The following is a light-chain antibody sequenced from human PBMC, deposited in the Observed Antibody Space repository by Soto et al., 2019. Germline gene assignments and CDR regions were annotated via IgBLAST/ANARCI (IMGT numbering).Light chain of an antibody. CDR3: QQSYSTPWT. Sequence: DIQMTQSPSSLSASVGDRGTITCRASQSISRYLNWYQQKPGKAPQLLMFGAFSLQSGVPSRFGGSGSGTDFTLTISSLQPEDFATYYCQQSYSTPWTFGQGTKVEIK. V-gene: IGKV1-39*01. CDR1: QSISRY. J-gene: IGKJ1*01. CDR2: GAF.